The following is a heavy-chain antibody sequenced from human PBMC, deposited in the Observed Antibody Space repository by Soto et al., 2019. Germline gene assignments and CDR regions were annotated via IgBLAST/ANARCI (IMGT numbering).Heavy chain of an antibody. CDR3: ARGVTSSWYLYYFDY. Sequence: QVQLQESGPGLVKPSETLSLTCTVSGGSISSYYWSWIRQPPGKGLEWIGYIYYSGSTNYNPSLKSRVTISVDTSKNQCSLKLSSVTAADTAVYYCARGVTSSWYLYYFDYWGQGTLVTVSS. CDR2: IYYSGST. V-gene: IGHV4-59*01. J-gene: IGHJ4*02. D-gene: IGHD6-13*01. CDR1: GGSISSYY.